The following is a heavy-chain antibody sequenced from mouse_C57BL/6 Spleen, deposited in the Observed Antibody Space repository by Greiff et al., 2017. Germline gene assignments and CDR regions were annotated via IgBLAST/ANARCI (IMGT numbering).Heavy chain of an antibody. Sequence: VQLQQPGAELVRPGTSVKLSCKASGYTFTSYWMHWVKKRPGQGLEWIGVIDPSDSYTNYNQKFKGKATLTVDTSSSTAYMQLSSLTSEDSAVYYCARGRGNFDVWGTGTTVTVSS. D-gene: IGHD1-1*01. J-gene: IGHJ1*03. CDR3: ARGRGNFDV. CDR1: GYTFTSYW. V-gene: IGHV1-59*01. CDR2: IDPSDSYT.